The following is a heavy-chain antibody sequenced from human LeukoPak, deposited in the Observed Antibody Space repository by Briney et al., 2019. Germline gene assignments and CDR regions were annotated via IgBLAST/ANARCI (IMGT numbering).Heavy chain of an antibody. CDR3: ARQPTTVTRVPDAFDI. V-gene: IGHV4-59*08. CDR1: GGSFSGYY. J-gene: IGHJ3*02. CDR2: IYYSGST. Sequence: SETLSLTCAVYGGSFSGYYWSWIRQPPGKGLEWIGYIYYSGSTNYNPSLKSRVTISVDTSKNQFSLKLSSVTAADTAVYYCARQPTTVTRVPDAFDIWGQGTMVTVSS. D-gene: IGHD4-4*01.